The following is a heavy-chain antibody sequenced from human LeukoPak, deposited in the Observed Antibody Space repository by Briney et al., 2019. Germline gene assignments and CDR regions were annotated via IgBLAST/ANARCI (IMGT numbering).Heavy chain of an antibody. CDR3: ARGGSGWFGALEFDY. J-gene: IGHJ4*02. V-gene: IGHV1-69*05. Sequence: GASVKVSCKASGGTFSSYAISWVRQAPGQGLEWMGGIIPIFGTANYAQKFQGRVTITTDESTSTAYMELRSLTSDDTGVYFCARGGSGWFGALEFDYWGQGTLVTVSS. CDR2: IIPIFGTA. CDR1: GGTFSSYA. D-gene: IGHD3-10*01.